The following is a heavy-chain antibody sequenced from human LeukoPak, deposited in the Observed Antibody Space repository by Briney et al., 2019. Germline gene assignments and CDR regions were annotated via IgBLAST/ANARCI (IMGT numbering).Heavy chain of an antibody. V-gene: IGHV3-74*01. CDR3: ARGSYSYGTPMYYFDY. CDR1: GFTFSSYW. CDR2: INSDGSST. Sequence: GGSLRLSCAASGFTFSSYWMHWVRQAPGKELVWVSRINSDGSSTSYADSVKGRFTISRDNAKNTLYLQMNSLRAEDTAVYYCARGSYSYGTPMYYFDYWGQGTLVTVST. D-gene: IGHD5-18*01. J-gene: IGHJ4*02.